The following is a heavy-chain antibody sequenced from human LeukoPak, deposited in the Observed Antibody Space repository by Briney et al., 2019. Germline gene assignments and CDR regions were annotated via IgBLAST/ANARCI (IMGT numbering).Heavy chain of an antibody. Sequence: ASVKVSCKASGYTFTSYAMNWVRQAPGQGLEWMGWINTNTGNPTYAQGFTGRFVFSLDTSVSTAYLQISSLKAEAAAVYYCAREPGSGSYDKVDAFDIWGQGTMVTVSS. CDR2: INTNTGNP. D-gene: IGHD3-10*01. CDR1: GYTFTSYA. J-gene: IGHJ3*02. V-gene: IGHV7-4-1*02. CDR3: AREPGSGSYDKVDAFDI.